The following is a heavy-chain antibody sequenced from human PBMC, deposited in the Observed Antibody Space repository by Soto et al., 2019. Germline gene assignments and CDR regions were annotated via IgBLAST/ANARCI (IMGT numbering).Heavy chain of an antibody. CDR1: GFTFSSYA. CDR3: ARDIYYVESSSPDY. D-gene: IGHD3-16*01. Sequence: GGSLRLSCAASGFTFSSYAMHWVRQAPGKGLEWVAVISYDGSNKYYADSVKGRFTISRDNSKNTLYLQMNSLRAEDTAVYYCARDIYYVESSSPDYWGQGTLVTVSS. CDR2: ISYDGSNK. J-gene: IGHJ4*02. V-gene: IGHV3-30-3*01.